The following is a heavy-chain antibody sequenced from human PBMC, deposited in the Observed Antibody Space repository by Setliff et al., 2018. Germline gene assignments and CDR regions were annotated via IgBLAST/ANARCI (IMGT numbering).Heavy chain of an antibody. J-gene: IGHJ4*02. D-gene: IGHD2-8*01. V-gene: IGHV3-23*01. CDR1: GFTFGAYT. CDR3: AKDRVPDGKWDFDS. Sequence: GESLKISCAASGFTFGAYTLTWVRQAPGKGLEFVSGVDQGANTYYGDSVKGRFTISRDNSQNTVYLQMTNLRVEDTAIYYCAKDRVPDGKWDFDSSGPGILVTVSS. CDR2: VDQGANT.